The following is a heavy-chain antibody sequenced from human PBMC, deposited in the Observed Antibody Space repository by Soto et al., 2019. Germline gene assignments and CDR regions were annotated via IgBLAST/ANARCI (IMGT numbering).Heavy chain of an antibody. CDR2: IYYSGST. V-gene: IGHV4-31*03. CDR1: GGSISSGGYY. CDR3: ARTGIRLPGGYYYRMDV. J-gene: IGHJ6*02. D-gene: IGHD5-18*01. Sequence: PSETLSLTCTVSGGSISSGGYYWSWIRQHPGKGLEWIGYIYYSGSTYYNPSLKSRVTISVDTSKNQFSLKLSSVTAADTAVYYCARTGIRLPGGYYYRMDVWGQGTTVTVSS.